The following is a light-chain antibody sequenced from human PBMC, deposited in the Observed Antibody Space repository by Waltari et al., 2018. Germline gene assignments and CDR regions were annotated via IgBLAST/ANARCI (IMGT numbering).Light chain of an antibody. CDR3: ATWDDSLNAWI. V-gene: IGLV1-44*01. J-gene: IGLJ2*01. Sequence: QSLLTQPPSISGAPGQRVTISCSGGSSNIGRNSVTWYAQVAGPTPKLPMYRSDQRPSGVADRVSGSKSGTSASLAITGLLFADEADYICATWDDSLNAWIFGGGTRLTVL. CDR1: SSNIGRNS. CDR2: RSD.